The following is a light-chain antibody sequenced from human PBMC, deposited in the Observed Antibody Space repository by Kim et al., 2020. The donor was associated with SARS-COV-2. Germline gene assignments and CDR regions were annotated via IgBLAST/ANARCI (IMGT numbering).Light chain of an antibody. CDR3: HQYGSSPQT. CDR2: AAS. Sequence: LSPGERAALSCRASQSVTSNYLAWYQQKPGQAPRLLIYAASSRATGIPDRFSGSGSGTDFTLTIRRLEPEDFAVYYCHQYGSSPQTFGQGTKLEI. J-gene: IGKJ2*01. CDR1: QSVTSNY. V-gene: IGKV3-20*01.